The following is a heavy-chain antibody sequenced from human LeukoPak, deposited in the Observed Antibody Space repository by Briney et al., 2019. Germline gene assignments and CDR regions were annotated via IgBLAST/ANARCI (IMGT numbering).Heavy chain of an antibody. CDR1: GYTFTSYA. CDR3: ARGERGSYPNWFDP. J-gene: IGHJ5*02. Sequence: ASVKVSCKASGYTFTSYAMNWVRQAPGQGLEWVGWINTNTGNPTYAQGFTGRFVFSLDTSVSTAYLQISSLKAEDTAVYYCARGERGSYPNWFDPWGQGTLVTVSS. V-gene: IGHV7-4-1*02. CDR2: INTNTGNP. D-gene: IGHD1-26*01.